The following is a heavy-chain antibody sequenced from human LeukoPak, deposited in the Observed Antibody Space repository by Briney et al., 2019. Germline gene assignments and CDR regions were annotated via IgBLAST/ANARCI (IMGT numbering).Heavy chain of an antibody. V-gene: IGHV1-8*03. CDR3: ARVRFGSGSYPSYFDY. CDR1: GYTFTSYD. CDR2: MNPNSGNT. Sequence: SVKVSCKASGYTFTSYDINWVRQATGQGLEWMGWMNPNSGNTGYAQKFQGRVTISRHTSISTAYMELNSLTSEDTAVYYCARVRFGSGSYPSYFDYWGQGTLVTVSS. J-gene: IGHJ4*02. D-gene: IGHD3-10*01.